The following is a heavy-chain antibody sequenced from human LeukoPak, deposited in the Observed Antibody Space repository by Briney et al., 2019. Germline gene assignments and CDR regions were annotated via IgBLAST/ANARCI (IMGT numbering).Heavy chain of an antibody. CDR3: ARDPSGSSGYLGAYFDY. CDR1: RFTFTSYY. D-gene: IGHD3-22*01. V-gene: IGHV1-46*01. CDR2: INPNSGST. J-gene: IGHJ4*02. Sequence: GASVKVSCKTSRFTFTSYYMHWVRQAPGQGLEWMGMINPNSGSTSYAQKFQGRVTMTRDTSTSTVYMDLSTLRSEDTAVYYCARDPSGSSGYLGAYFDYWGQGTLVTVSS.